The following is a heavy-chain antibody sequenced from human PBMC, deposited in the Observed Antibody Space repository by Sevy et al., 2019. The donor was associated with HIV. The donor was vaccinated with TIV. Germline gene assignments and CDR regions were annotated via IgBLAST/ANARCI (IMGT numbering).Heavy chain of an antibody. Sequence: SETLSLTCAVYGGPFSGYYWSWIGQPPGKGLEWIGEINHSGSTNYNPSLKSRVTISVDTSKNQFSLKLSSVTAADTAGYYCGRVRTTTVTKKRYYYGMDVWGQGTTVTVSS. CDR2: INHSGST. V-gene: IGHV4-34*01. J-gene: IGHJ6*02. D-gene: IGHD4-17*01. CDR3: GRVRTTTVTKKRYYYGMDV. CDR1: GGPFSGYY.